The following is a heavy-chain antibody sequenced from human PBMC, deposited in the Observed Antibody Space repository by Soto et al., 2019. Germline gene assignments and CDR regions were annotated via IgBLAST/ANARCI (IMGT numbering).Heavy chain of an antibody. CDR1: GGSISSYY. V-gene: IGHV4-59*01. D-gene: IGHD3-10*01. Sequence: SETLSLTCTVSGGSISSYYWSWIRQPPWKGLEWIGYIYYSGSTNYNPSLKSRVTISVDTSKNQFSLKLSSVTAADTAVYYCARGITMVRGGNYYYGMDVWGQGTTVTVSS. CDR2: IYYSGST. J-gene: IGHJ6*02. CDR3: ARGITMVRGGNYYYGMDV.